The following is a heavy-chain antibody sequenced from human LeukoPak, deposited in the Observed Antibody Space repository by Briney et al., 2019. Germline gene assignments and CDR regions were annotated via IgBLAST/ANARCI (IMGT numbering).Heavy chain of an antibody. CDR1: GFTFSSYS. CDR2: ISSSSSYI. Sequence: GGSLRLSCAASGFTFSSYSMNWVRQAPGKGPEWVSSISSSSSYIYYADSVKGRFTISRDNAKNSLYLQMNSLRAEDTAVYYCARDQGGFSGYDSWGQGTLVTVSS. CDR3: ARDQGGFSGYDS. V-gene: IGHV3-21*01. J-gene: IGHJ4*02. D-gene: IGHD5-12*01.